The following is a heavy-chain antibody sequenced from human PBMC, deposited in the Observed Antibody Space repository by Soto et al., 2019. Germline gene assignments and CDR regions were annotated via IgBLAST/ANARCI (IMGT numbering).Heavy chain of an antibody. Sequence: SETLSLTCTVSGGSINTNNYYWGWVRQPPGKGLEWIGSVFYNGTTYYSPSLKSRVTISLAPSRTQFSLKLESVTAADTAVYFCARLVVVSPVANAWGQVTLVTVSS. D-gene: IGHD2-15*01. CDR1: GGSINTNNYY. J-gene: IGHJ5*02. CDR3: ARLVVVSPVANA. V-gene: IGHV4-39*01. CDR2: VFYNGTT.